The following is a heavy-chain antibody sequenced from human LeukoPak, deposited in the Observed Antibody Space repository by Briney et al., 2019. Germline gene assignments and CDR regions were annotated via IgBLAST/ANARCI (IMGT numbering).Heavy chain of an antibody. V-gene: IGHV3-30*02. Sequence: GGSLRLSCAASGFTFSSYGMHWVRQAPGKGLEWVAFIRYDGNDKLYAESVKGRFTISRDTSRNTLYLHMNSLRLEDTAVYYCAKDLMRDRWFGESWGQGTLVTVSS. CDR3: AKDLMRDRWFGES. CDR1: GFTFSSYG. J-gene: IGHJ5*02. D-gene: IGHD3-10*01. CDR2: IRYDGNDK.